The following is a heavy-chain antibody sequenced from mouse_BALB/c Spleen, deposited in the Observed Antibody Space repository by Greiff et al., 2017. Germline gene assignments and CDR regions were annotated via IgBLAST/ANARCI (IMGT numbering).Heavy chain of an antibody. CDR1: GFTFSSYT. CDR3: ARHDYDGCYYAMDY. CDR2: ISNGGGST. D-gene: IGHD2-4*01. J-gene: IGHJ4*01. V-gene: IGHV5-12-2*01. Sequence: EVQGVESGGGLVQPGGSLKLSCAASGFTFSSYTMSWVRQTPEKRLEWVAYISNGGGSTYYPDTVKGRFTISRDNAKNTLYLQMSSLKSEDTAMYYCARHDYDGCYYAMDYWGQGTSVTVSS.